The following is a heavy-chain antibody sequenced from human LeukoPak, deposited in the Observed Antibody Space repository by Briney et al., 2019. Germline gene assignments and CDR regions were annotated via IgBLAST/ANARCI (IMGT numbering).Heavy chain of an antibody. J-gene: IGHJ4*02. CDR1: GYTFTGYY. CDR2: INPNSGGT. Sequence: GASVKVSCKASGYTFTGYYMHWVRQAPGQGLEWMGWINPNSGGTNYAQKFQGRVTMTRDTSISTAYMELGRLRSDDTAVYYCARDRGYSYGYAAFDYWGQGTLVTVSS. CDR3: ARDRGYSYGYAAFDY. V-gene: IGHV1-2*02. D-gene: IGHD5-18*01.